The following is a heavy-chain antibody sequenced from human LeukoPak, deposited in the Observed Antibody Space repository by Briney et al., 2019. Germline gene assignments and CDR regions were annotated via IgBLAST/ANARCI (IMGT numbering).Heavy chain of an antibody. Sequence: SGHTPLKPTPTLTLTCTFSGFSRSPRAVGVGWIRHPQVKALEWLALIYWNDDKRYSPSLKSRLTITKDTSKNQVVLTMTNMDPVDTATYYCAHSASYYDILTGYPKHYFDYWGQGTLVTVSS. CDR2: IYWNDDK. J-gene: IGHJ4*02. V-gene: IGHV2-5*01. D-gene: IGHD3-9*01. CDR3: AHSASYYDILTGYPKHYFDY. CDR1: GFSRSPRAVG.